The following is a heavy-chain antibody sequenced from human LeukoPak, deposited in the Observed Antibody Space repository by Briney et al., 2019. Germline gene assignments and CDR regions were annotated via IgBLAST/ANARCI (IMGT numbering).Heavy chain of an antibody. Sequence: PGGSLRLSCAAPGFTFSNYGVHWVRQAPGKGLGWVAFIQDDGSNKYYVDSVKGRFTISRDNSKNTLYLQMNSLRAEDTAVYFCAKDGAGYVMDVWGKGTTVTVSS. CDR2: IQDDGSNK. CDR3: AKDGAGYVMDV. V-gene: IGHV3-30*02. CDR1: GFTFSNYG. J-gene: IGHJ6*04. D-gene: IGHD3-9*01.